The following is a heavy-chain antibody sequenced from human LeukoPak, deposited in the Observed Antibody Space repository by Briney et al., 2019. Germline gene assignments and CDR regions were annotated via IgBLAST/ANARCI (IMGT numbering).Heavy chain of an antibody. Sequence: SETLSLTCTVSGGSISSYYWSWIRQPPGKGLEWIGYIYYSGSTNYNPSLKSRVTISVDTSKNQFSLKLSSVTAADTAVYYCARSQEWELGNYFDYWGQGTLVTVSS. D-gene: IGHD1-26*01. CDR1: GGSISSYY. CDR2: IYYSGST. CDR3: ARSQEWELGNYFDY. J-gene: IGHJ4*02. V-gene: IGHV4-59*08.